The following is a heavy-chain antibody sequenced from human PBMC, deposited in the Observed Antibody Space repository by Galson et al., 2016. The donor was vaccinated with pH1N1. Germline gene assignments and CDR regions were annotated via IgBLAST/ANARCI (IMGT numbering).Heavy chain of an antibody. CDR1: GYSFVRYY. Sequence: SVKVSCKASGYSFVRYYMHWVRQVPGQGLEWMGWIDTNSGGTTYNQKFQGRVIMTRDTSIGTVSMELISLKFDDTAIYYCARVLRSVVLDYWGQGTLVSVSS. CDR3: ARVLRSVVLDY. D-gene: IGHD2-21*01. V-gene: IGHV1-2*02. J-gene: IGHJ4*02. CDR2: IDTNSGGT.